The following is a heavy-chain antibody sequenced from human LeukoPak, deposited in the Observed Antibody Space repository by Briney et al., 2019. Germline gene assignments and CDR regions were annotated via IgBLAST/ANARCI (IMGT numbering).Heavy chain of an antibody. J-gene: IGHJ3*02. CDR3: ATELGFRNAFDI. D-gene: IGHD3-16*01. CDR1: GFTFSNYW. V-gene: IGHV3-7*03. CDR2: IKQDGSDK. Sequence: QAGGSLRLSCAASGFTFSNYWMSWVRQAPGKGLEWMANIKQDGSDKYYADSVKGRFTISRDNAKNSLYLQMNSLRAEDTAVYYCATELGFRNAFDIWGQGTMVTVSS.